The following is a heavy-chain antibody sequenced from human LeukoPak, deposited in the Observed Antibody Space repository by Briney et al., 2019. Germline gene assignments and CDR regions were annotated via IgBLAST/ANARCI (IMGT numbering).Heavy chain of an antibody. CDR3: ARGNSDYDHDY. CDR1: GFTFSYAL. V-gene: IGHV3-21*01. Sequence: GGSLRLSCAASGFTFSYALMTWVRQAPGKGLEWVSSISTTSRYIYYADSVKGRFTVSRDNTKNSLYLHMNSLRAEDTAVYYCARGNSDYDHDYWGQGTLVTVSS. CDR2: ISTTSRYI. D-gene: IGHD5-12*01. J-gene: IGHJ4*02.